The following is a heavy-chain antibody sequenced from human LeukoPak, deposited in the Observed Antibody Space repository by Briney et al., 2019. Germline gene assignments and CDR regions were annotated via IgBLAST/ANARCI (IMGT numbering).Heavy chain of an antibody. D-gene: IGHD1-14*01. Sequence: PGGSLRLSCAASGFTFSSHLMHWVRQAQGTGLVWVSSVKSDGTATNYAASVKGRFTISRDNAKNTLYLQMNSLRVEDTAVYYCVRKFATGDWGQGTLVTVSS. V-gene: IGHV3-74*01. CDR3: VRKFATGD. CDR1: GFTFSSHL. J-gene: IGHJ4*02. CDR2: VKSDGTAT.